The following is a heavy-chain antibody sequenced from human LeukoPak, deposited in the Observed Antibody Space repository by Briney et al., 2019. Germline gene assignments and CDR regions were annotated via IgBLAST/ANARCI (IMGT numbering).Heavy chain of an antibody. Sequence: SETLSLTCAVYGGSFSGYYWSWIRQHPGKGLEWIGYIYYSGSTYYNPSLKSRVTISVDTSKNQFSLKLSSVTAADTAVYYCARDLEEWGLDYWGQGTLVTVSS. CDR2: IYYSGST. V-gene: IGHV4-31*11. D-gene: IGHD1-26*01. CDR3: ARDLEEWGLDY. CDR1: GGSFSGYY. J-gene: IGHJ4*02.